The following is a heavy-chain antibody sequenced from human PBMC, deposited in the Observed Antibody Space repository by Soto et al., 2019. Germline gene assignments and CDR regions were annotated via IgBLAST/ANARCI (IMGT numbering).Heavy chain of an antibody. CDR3: ARDHGNYDILTGYYSKGWFDP. V-gene: IGHV1-18*01. Sequence: QVQLVQSGAEVKKPGASVKVSCKASGYTFTSYGISWVRQAPGQGLEWMGWISAYNGNTNYEQKLTPSVTKTSPTSTSTVHLALRSMRSADTAVYYCARDHGNYDILTGYYSKGWFDPWGKGTRVTVSS. D-gene: IGHD3-9*01. CDR1: GYTFTSYG. CDR2: ISAYNGNT. J-gene: IGHJ5*02.